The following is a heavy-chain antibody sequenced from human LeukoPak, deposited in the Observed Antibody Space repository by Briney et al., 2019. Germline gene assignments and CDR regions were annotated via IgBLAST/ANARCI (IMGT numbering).Heavy chain of an antibody. CDR3: AKSRGYYPDAFDI. CDR2: T. CDR1: GFTFSSYA. J-gene: IGHJ3*02. V-gene: IGHV3-23*01. Sequence: PGGSLRLSCAASGFTFSSYAMSWVRQAPGKGLEWVSATYYADSVKGRFTISRDNSKNTLYLQMNSLRAGDTAVYYCAKSRGYYPDAFDIWGQGTMVTVSS. D-gene: IGHD2-15*01.